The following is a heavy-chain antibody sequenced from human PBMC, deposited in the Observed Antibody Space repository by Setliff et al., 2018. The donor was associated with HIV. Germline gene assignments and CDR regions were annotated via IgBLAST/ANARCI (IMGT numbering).Heavy chain of an antibody. Sequence: GESLKISCAASGFTFSSYEMNWVRQAPGKRLEWVSYISSSGSTIYYADSVKGRFTISRDNAKNSLYLQMNSLRAEDTAVYYCARERVLETYYNFWSGSDHWFDPWGQGTLVTVSS. J-gene: IGHJ5*02. D-gene: IGHD3-3*01. CDR1: GFTFSSYE. CDR2: ISSSGSTI. V-gene: IGHV3-48*03. CDR3: ARERVLETYYNFWSGSDHWFDP.